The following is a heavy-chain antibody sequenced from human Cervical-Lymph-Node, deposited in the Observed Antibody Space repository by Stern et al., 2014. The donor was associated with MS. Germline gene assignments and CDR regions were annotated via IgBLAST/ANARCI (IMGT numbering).Heavy chain of an antibody. CDR2: IVPMFAKA. V-gene: IGHV1-69*01. Sequence: VQLVESGAEVKKPGSSVRVSRKASGGSFKSYAFNWLRQAAGQGLEWMGDIVPMFAKANYAQKFQGRVTVTADEATNTVYMELSFLTSEDTAVYYCARERSIHYPAFAPWGQGTLVTVSS. J-gene: IGHJ5*02. CDR1: GGSFKSYA. D-gene: IGHD3-10*01. CDR3: ARERSIHYPAFAP.